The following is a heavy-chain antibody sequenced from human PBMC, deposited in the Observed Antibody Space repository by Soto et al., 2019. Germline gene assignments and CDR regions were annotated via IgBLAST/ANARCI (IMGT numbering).Heavy chain of an antibody. J-gene: IGHJ4*02. CDR3: ARADGAVLRY. V-gene: IGHV4-30-2*01. CDR1: GGSISSGGYS. CDR2: IYHSGST. D-gene: IGHD1-26*01. Sequence: SETLSLTCAVSGGSISSGGYSWSWIRQPPGKGLEWIGYIYHSGSTYYNPSLKSRVTISVDRSKNQFSLKLSSVTAADTAVYYCARADGAVLRYWGQGTLVTVSS.